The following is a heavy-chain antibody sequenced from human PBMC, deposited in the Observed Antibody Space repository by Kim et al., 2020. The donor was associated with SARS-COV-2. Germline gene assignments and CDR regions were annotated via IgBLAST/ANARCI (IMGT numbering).Heavy chain of an antibody. D-gene: IGHD3-10*01. J-gene: IGHJ4*02. CDR3: ARGGWFGELWYYFDY. V-gene: IGHV1-3*01. Sequence: ASVKVSCKASGYTFTSYAMHWVRQAPGQRLEWMGWINAGNGNTKYSQKFQGRVTITRDTSASTAYMELSSLRSEDTAVYYCARGGWFGELWYYFDYWGQGTLVTVSS. CDR1: GYTFTSYA. CDR2: INAGNGNT.